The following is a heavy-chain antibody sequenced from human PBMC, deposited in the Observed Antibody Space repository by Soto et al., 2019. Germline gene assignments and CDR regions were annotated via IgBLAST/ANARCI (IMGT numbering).Heavy chain of an antibody. Sequence: QVTLKESGPVLVKPPETLTLTCTVSGFSLSNAGMGVSCIRQPPGKALEWLAHIFSNDERSFSTSLKNRLTISKEPFNSQVVLIMTNMYPVDTATYYCAQTEDGGRSRTPAGWFDAWGQGTLVTVSS. CDR3: AQTEDGGRSRTPAGWFDA. CDR1: GFSLSNAGMG. V-gene: IGHV2-26*01. D-gene: IGHD2-15*01. CDR2: IFSNDER. J-gene: IGHJ5*02.